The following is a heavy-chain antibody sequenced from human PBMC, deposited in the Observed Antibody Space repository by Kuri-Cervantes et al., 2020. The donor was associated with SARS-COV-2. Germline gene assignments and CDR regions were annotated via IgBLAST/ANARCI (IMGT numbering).Heavy chain of an antibody. CDR3: AKVGLPFDY. CDR2: ISGSGVGT. CDR1: GFTFSSFA. V-gene: IGHV3-23*01. Sequence: GESLKISCAASGFTFSSFAMSWVRQAPGKGLEWVSSISGSGVGTYYADSVKGRFTISRDNSKNTLYLQMNSLRAEDSALYYCAKVGLPFDYWGQGTLVTVSS. D-gene: IGHD1-26*01. J-gene: IGHJ4*02.